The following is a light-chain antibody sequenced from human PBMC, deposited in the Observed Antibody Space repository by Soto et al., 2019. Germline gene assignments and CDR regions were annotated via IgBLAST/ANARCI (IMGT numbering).Light chain of an antibody. CDR1: NIESKS. Sequence: SYELTQPPSVSVAPGQTARIACGGNNIESKSVHWYQQKPGLAPVLVVYDDSDRPSGIPERFSGSNSGNTATLTISRVEAGEEADYYCQVWDSNSDPVVFGGGTKLTVL. V-gene: IGLV3-21*02. CDR2: DDS. CDR3: QVWDSNSDPVV. J-gene: IGLJ2*01.